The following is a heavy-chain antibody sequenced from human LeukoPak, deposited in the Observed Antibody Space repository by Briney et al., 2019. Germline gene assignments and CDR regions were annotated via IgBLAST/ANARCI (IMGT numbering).Heavy chain of an antibody. J-gene: IGHJ4*02. D-gene: IGHD4-23*01. CDR1: GFTFSSHL. CDR2: ISSDGTYT. V-gene: IGHV3-74*01. CDR3: AKALYGGHDY. Sequence: GGSLRLSCAASGFTFSSHLMHWVRQAPGKGLVWVSRISSDGTYTNYADSVRGRFTISRDNAKNTLYLQMNSLRAEDTAVYYCAKALYGGHDYWGQGTLVTVSS.